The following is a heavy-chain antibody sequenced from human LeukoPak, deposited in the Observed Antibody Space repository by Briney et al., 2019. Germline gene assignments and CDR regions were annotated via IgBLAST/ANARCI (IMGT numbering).Heavy chain of an antibody. D-gene: IGHD3-10*01. J-gene: IGHJ3*02. CDR1: GGTFSSYA. Sequence: SVKVSCKASGGTFSSYAISWVRQAPGQGLEWMGGIIPIFGTASYAQKFQGRVTITADESTSTAYMELSSLRSEDTAVYYCAGTYYYGLGSYLGDAFDIWGQGTMVTVSS. CDR3: AGTYYYGLGSYLGDAFDI. V-gene: IGHV1-69*13. CDR2: IIPIFGTA.